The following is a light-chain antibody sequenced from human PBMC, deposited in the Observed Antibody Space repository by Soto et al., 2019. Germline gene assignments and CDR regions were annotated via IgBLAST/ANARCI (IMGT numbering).Light chain of an antibody. CDR3: QQYKVYPYT. CDR2: DVS. Sequence: DIQMTQSPSTLSASIGDTVTLTCRASQSLTDRLAWYQQKPGRPPKRLIYDVSILESGVTSGFSGSESGADFTLTISSLRPADFATFYCQQYKVYPYTFGQGTRL. CDR1: QSLTDR. V-gene: IGKV1-5*01. J-gene: IGKJ2*01.